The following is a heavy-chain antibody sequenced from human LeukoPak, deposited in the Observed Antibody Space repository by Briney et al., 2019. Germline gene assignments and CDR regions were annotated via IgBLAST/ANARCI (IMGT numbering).Heavy chain of an antibody. CDR3: ARARIPRAFDI. J-gene: IGHJ3*02. Sequence: PGGSLRLSCAASGFTFSSYSMNWVRQAPGKGLEWVSSISSSSSYIYYAASVKGRFKISRHNAKNSLYLQMNSLRAEDTAVYYCARARIPRAFDIWGQGTMVTVSS. CDR1: GFTFSSYS. CDR2: ISSSSSYI. V-gene: IGHV3-21*01.